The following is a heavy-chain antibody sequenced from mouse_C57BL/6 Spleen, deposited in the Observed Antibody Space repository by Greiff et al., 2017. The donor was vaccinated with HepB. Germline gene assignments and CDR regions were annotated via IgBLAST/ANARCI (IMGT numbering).Heavy chain of an antibody. Sequence: VQLQQSGPELVKPGASVKMSCKASGYTFTDYNMHWVKQSHGKSLEWIGYINPNNGGTSYNQKFKGKATLTVNKSSSTAYMELRSLTSEDSAVYYCARWDYDDVPFDYWGQGTTLTVSS. D-gene: IGHD2-4*01. J-gene: IGHJ2*01. V-gene: IGHV1-22*01. CDR2: INPNNGGT. CDR1: GYTFTDYN. CDR3: ARWDYDDVPFDY.